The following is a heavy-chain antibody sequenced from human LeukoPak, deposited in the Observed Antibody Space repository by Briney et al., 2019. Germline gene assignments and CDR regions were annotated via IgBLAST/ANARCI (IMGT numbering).Heavy chain of an antibody. D-gene: IGHD6-13*01. CDR1: GGSISSSSYY. Sequence: PSETLSLTCTVSGGSISSSSYYWGWIRQPPGKGLEWIGSIYYSGSTYYNPSLKSRVTISVDTSKNQFSLKLSSVTAADTAVYYCAKDEAAAGIGAFDPWGQGTLVTVSS. J-gene: IGHJ5*02. V-gene: IGHV4-39*07. CDR3: AKDEAAAGIGAFDP. CDR2: IYYSGST.